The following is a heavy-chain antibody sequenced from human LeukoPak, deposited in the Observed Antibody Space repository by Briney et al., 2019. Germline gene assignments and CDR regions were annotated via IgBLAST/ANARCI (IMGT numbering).Heavy chain of an antibody. CDR3: ARDRKHRLWWGRGGFDY. Sequence: SETLSLTCTVSGGSISSTTYYWGWIRQPPGKGLEWIGSIYYSGSTYYSPSLKSRVTISVDTSKNQFSLKLSSVTAADTAVYYCARDRKHRLWWGRGGFDYWGQGTLVTVSS. J-gene: IGHJ4*02. CDR1: GGSISSTTYY. V-gene: IGHV4-39*07. CDR2: IYYSGST. D-gene: IGHD2-21*01.